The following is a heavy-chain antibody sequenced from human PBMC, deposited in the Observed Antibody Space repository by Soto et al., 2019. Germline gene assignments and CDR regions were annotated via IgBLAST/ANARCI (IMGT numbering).Heavy chain of an antibody. D-gene: IGHD6-19*01. V-gene: IGHV4-31*03. CDR3: ARQYSSYYFDY. J-gene: IGHJ4*02. CDR2: IYYSGST. CDR1: GGSISSGGYY. Sequence: SLTCTVSGGSISSGGYYWSWIRQHPGKGLEWIGYIYYSGSTYYNPSLKSRVTISVDTSKNQFSLKLSSVTAADTAVYYCARQYSSYYFDYWGQGTLVTVSS.